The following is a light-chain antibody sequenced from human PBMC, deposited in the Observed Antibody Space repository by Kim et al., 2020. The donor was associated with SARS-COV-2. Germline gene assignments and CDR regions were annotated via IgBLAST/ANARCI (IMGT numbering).Light chain of an antibody. CDR2: AAS. CDR1: QNINDN. CDR3: QQSYNIPYT. Sequence: SASVGDRVTITCRASQNINDNFSWFQQKPGKAPKLLIYAASNLESGVSLKFSGSGSGTDFTLTISSLQPEDSATYYCQQSYNIPYTFGQGTKLEIK. J-gene: IGKJ2*01. V-gene: IGKV1-39*01.